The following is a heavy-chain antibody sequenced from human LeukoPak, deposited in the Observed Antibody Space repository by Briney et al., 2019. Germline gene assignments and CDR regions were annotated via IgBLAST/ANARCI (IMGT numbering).Heavy chain of an antibody. Sequence: SETLSLTCTVSGGSISSNSYYWGWIRQPPGKGLKWIGSIYYSGSINYNPSLKSRVTLSLDKSKNQFSLQLSSVTAADTAMYYCAKTHSHFPPYFDYWGQGTLVIVSS. CDR2: IYYSGSI. V-gene: IGHV4-39*07. J-gene: IGHJ4*02. CDR1: GGSISSNSYY. CDR3: AKTHSHFPPYFDY. D-gene: IGHD4-11*01.